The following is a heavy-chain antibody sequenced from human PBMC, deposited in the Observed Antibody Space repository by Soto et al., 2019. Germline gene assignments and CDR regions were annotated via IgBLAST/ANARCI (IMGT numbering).Heavy chain of an antibody. CDR3: TKDTFGDRAS. D-gene: IGHD4-17*01. Sequence: EVHLVESGGGLVQPGGSLRLSCADSEFTFSHYWMHWVRQAPGKGLVWVSRINPDGTTTNYADSVKGRFTISRDNAKNTLYLQMNSLRGEDTAMYYCTKDTFGDRASWGQGTLVTVSS. V-gene: IGHV3-74*01. CDR1: EFTFSHYW. CDR2: INPDGTTT. J-gene: IGHJ5*02.